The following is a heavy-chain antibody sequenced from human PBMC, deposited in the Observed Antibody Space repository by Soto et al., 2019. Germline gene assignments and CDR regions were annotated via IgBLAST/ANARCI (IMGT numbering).Heavy chain of an antibody. CDR2: ITATNGNT. V-gene: IGHV3-23*01. J-gene: IGHJ4*02. D-gene: IGHD4-4*01. CDR1: GFTFKAYA. CDR3: AKDEGTSSTVFDY. Sequence: QLLESGGASVQPGGSLRLSCVASGFTFKAYAMGWVRQAPGRGLEWVSSITATNGNTYYADPVRGRFTISRDNSRNSLFLQMNGLRPEDSALYYCAKDEGTSSTVFDYWGQGTRVTVPS.